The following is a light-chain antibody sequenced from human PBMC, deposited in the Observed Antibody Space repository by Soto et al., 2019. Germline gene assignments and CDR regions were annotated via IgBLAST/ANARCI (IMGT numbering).Light chain of an antibody. Sequence: DIVMTQSPSTLSVSVGDRVTITCRASQIISSWLAWYQQKPGKAPKLLIYDASSLESGVPSRFSGSGSGTEFTLTISSLQPEEFATYYCLQQNNYPRTFGQGTKVDIK. J-gene: IGKJ2*01. CDR2: DAS. CDR1: QIISSW. V-gene: IGKV1-5*01. CDR3: LQQNNYPRT.